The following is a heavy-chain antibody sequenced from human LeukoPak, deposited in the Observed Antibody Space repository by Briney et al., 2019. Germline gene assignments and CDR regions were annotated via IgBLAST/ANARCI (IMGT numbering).Heavy chain of an antibody. Sequence: ASVKVSCKASGYTFTGYYMHWVRQAPGQGLEWMGMINPSGGSTTYAQKFQGRVTMTRDTSTSTVYMELSSLRSEDTAVYYCARERYDSSGYYYDPPSRYYYGMDVWGQGTTVTVSS. D-gene: IGHD3-22*01. V-gene: IGHV1-46*01. J-gene: IGHJ6*02. CDR1: GYTFTGYY. CDR3: ARERYDSSGYYYDPPSRYYYGMDV. CDR2: INPSGGST.